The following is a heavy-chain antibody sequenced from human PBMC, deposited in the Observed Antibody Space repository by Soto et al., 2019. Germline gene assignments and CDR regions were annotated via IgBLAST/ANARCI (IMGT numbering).Heavy chain of an antibody. CDR1: GLTFSDYY. V-gene: IGHV3-11*01. CDR2: ISSSGSST. Sequence: QVQLVESGGGLVKPGGSLRLSCAASGLTFSDYYMSWIRQAPGKGLEWVSYISSSGSSTYYVDSVKGRFTISRDNAKNELYLKMNSLRAEDTAVYYCASHTGYSSGWAFDYWGQGTLVTITS. D-gene: IGHD6-19*01. J-gene: IGHJ4*02. CDR3: ASHTGYSSGWAFDY.